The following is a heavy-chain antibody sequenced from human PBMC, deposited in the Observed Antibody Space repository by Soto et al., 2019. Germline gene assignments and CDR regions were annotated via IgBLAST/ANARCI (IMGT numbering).Heavy chain of an antibody. V-gene: IGHV4-30-4*01. CDR3: ARGSIAARFPYFDY. CDR1: GGSISSGDYY. Sequence: QVQLQESGPGLVKPSQTLSLTCTVSGGSISSGDYYWRWIRQPPGKGLEWIGYIYYSGSTYYNPSLESRVTISVDTSKNQFSLKLSSETAADTAVYYCARGSIAARFPYFDYWGQGTLVTVSS. J-gene: IGHJ4*02. D-gene: IGHD6-6*01. CDR2: IYYSGST.